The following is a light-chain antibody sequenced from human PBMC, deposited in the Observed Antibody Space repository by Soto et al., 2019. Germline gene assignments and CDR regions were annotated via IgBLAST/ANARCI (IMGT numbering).Light chain of an antibody. CDR2: DVS. CDR1: SSDVGGYDY. J-gene: IGLJ2*01. CDR3: SSYASSSTLV. Sequence: QSVLTQAASVSGSPGQSITISCTGTSSDVGGYDYVSWYQQHPGKVPKLMIYDVSSRPSGVSNRFSGSKSGNTASLTISGLQAEDEADYYCSSYASSSTLVFGGGTKLTVL. V-gene: IGLV2-14*01.